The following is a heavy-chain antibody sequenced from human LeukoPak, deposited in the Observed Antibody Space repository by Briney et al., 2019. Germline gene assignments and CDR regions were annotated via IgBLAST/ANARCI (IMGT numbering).Heavy chain of an antibody. CDR2: IKHDGSEK. J-gene: IGHJ4*02. Sequence: GGSLRLSCAASGFTFSSYWMSWVRQAPGKGLEWVANIKHDGSEKYYVDSVKGRFTISKDNANNSLYLQMNSLRAEDTAVYYCARDHCSSTSCHNDYWGQGTLVTVSS. CDR3: ARDHCSSTSCHNDY. D-gene: IGHD2-2*01. V-gene: IGHV3-7*01. CDR1: GFTFSSYW.